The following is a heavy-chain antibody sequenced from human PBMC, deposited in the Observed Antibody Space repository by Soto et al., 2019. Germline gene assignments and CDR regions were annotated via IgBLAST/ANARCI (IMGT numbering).Heavy chain of an antibody. V-gene: IGHV3-30*03. CDR2: IAYDGSKT. CDR3: ARWVGGSMFDNSGKYDS. J-gene: IGHJ5*01. Sequence: QVQLVESGGGVVQPGRSLRLTCAASGFTFSSSGMHWVRQAPGKGLEWAALIAYDGSKTYYGDSVRGRFTISRDNSENTLFLQMNSLRAEDTAVYYCARWVGGSMFDNSGKYDSWGQGTLVTVSS. D-gene: IGHD3-22*01. CDR1: GFTFSSSG.